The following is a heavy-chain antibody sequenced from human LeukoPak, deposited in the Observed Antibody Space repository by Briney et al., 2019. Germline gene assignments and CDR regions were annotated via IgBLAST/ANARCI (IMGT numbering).Heavy chain of an antibody. CDR3: AKQGNGMDV. Sequence: PGGSLRPSCAASGFTFSSYGMHWVRQAPGKGLEWVAFISYDGSNKYYADSVKGRFTISRDNSKNTLFLQMNSLRAEDTAVYYCAKQGNGMDVWGQGTMVTVSS. D-gene: IGHD3-10*01. J-gene: IGHJ6*02. V-gene: IGHV3-30*18. CDR2: ISYDGSNK. CDR1: GFTFSSYG.